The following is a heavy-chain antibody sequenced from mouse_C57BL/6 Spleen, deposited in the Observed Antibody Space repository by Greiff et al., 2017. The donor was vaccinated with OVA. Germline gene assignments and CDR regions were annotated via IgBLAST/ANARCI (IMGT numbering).Heavy chain of an antibody. D-gene: IGHD1-1*01. J-gene: IGHJ1*03. Sequence: EVHLVESGGGLVQPGGSMKLSCVASGFTFSNYWMNWVRQSPEKGLEWVAQIRLKSDNYATHYAESVKGRFTISRDDSKSSVYLQMNNLRAEDTGIYYCTAIIITTVVDYWYFDVWGTGTTVTVSS. CDR3: TAIIITTVVDYWYFDV. V-gene: IGHV6-3*01. CDR1: GFTFSNYW. CDR2: IRLKSDNYAT.